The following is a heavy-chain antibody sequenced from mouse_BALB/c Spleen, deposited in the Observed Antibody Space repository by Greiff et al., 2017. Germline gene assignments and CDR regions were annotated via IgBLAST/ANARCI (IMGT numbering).Heavy chain of an antibody. CDR1: GFTFSSYA. V-gene: IGHV5-9-4*01. CDR2: ISSGGSYT. CDR3: ARSSTMITTRYFDV. J-gene: IGHJ1*01. D-gene: IGHD2-4*01. Sequence: EVMLVESGGGLVKPGGSLKLSCAASGFTFSSYAMSWVRQSPEKRLEWVAEISSGGSYTYYPDTVTGRFTISRDNAKNTLYLEMSSLRSEDTAMYYCARSSTMITTRYFDVWGAGTTVTVSS.